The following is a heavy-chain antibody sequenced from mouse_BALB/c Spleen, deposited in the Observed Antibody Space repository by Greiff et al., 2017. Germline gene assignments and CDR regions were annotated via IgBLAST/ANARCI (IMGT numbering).Heavy chain of an antibody. CDR1: GFSLSTSGMG. D-gene: IGHD1-1*01. CDR2: IYWDDDK. CDR3: ARRRRITTVGMDYAMDY. Sequence: QVTLKVSGPGILQPSQTLSLTCSFSGFSLSTSGMGVSWIRQPSGKGLEWLAHIYWDDDKRYNPSLKSRLTISKDTSSNQVFLKITSVDTADTATYYCARRRRITTVGMDYAMDYWGQGTSVTVSS. J-gene: IGHJ4*01. V-gene: IGHV8-12*01.